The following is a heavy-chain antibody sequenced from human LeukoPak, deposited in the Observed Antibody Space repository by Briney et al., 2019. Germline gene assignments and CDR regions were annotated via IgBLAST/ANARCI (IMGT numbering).Heavy chain of an antibody. Sequence: QAGGSLRLSCAASGFTFSSYGMHWVRQAPGKGLEWVAVIWYDGSNKYYADSMKGRFTISRDNSKNTLYLQMNSLRAEDTAVYYCARDDNRGSNPGYWGQGTLVTVSS. V-gene: IGHV3-33*01. CDR3: ARDDNRGSNPGY. D-gene: IGHD1-26*01. CDR2: IWYDGSNK. J-gene: IGHJ4*02. CDR1: GFTFSSYG.